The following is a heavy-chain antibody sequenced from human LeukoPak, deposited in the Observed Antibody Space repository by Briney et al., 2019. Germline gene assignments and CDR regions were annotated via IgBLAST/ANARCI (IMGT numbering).Heavy chain of an antibody. V-gene: IGHV4-39*02. Sequence: SETLSLTCTVSGGSISSSSYYWGWIRQPPGKGLEWIGSIYYSGSTHYNPSLKSRVTISVDTSKNQFSLQLNSVTPEDTAVYYCARDPFLSYGMLDYYYYGMDVWGQGTTVTVSS. J-gene: IGHJ6*02. CDR1: GGSISSSSYY. CDR2: IYYSGST. CDR3: ARDPFLSYGMLDYYYYGMDV. D-gene: IGHD3-16*01.